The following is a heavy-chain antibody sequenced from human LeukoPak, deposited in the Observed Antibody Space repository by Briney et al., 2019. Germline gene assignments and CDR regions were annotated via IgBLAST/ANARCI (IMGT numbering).Heavy chain of an antibody. CDR2: IYTSGST. J-gene: IGHJ4*02. CDR1: GGSISSGSYY. D-gene: IGHD6-19*01. Sequence: KPSETLSLTCTVPGGSISSGSYYSGWIRQPAGKGLEWIGRIYTSGSTNYNPSLKSRVTISVDKSKNQFSLKLSSVTAADTAVYYCARGPPYSSGWHWGHPFDYWGQGTLVTVSS. V-gene: IGHV4-61*02. CDR3: ARGPPYSSGWHWGHPFDY.